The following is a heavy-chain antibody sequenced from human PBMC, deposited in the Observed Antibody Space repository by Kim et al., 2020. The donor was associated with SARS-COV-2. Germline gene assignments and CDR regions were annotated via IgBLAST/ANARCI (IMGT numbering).Heavy chain of an antibody. D-gene: IGHD2-8*01. Sequence: SLKSRVTISVDRSKNPFSLKLGSVTAADTAVYYCARVYCTNGVFYDAFDIWGQGTMVTVSS. J-gene: IGHJ3*02. V-gene: IGHV4-30-2*01. CDR3: ARVYCTNGVFYDAFDI.